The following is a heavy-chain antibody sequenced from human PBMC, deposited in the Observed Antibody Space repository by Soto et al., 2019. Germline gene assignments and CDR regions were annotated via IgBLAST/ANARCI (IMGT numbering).Heavy chain of an antibody. CDR3: ARRYGANFDY. V-gene: IGHV4-59*01. D-gene: IGHD1-26*01. Sequence: PSETLSLTCTVSGGSLSSYYWSWIRQPPGKGLEWIGYIYYSGSTNYNPSLKSRVTISVDTSKNQFSLKLSSVTAADTAVYYCARRYGANFDYWGQGTLVTVSS. CDR1: GGSLSSYY. J-gene: IGHJ4*02. CDR2: IYYSGST.